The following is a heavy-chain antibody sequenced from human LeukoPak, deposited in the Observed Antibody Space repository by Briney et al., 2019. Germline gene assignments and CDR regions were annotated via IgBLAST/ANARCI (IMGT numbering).Heavy chain of an antibody. CDR1: GGSFSGYY. Sequence: SETLSLTCAVYGGSFSGYYWSWIRQPPGKGLEWIGEINHSGSTNYNPSLKSRVTISVDTSKNQFSLKLSSVTAADTAVYYCARGDYSNSSMDYWGQGTLVTVPS. V-gene: IGHV4-34*01. J-gene: IGHJ4*02. CDR2: INHSGST. D-gene: IGHD4-4*01. CDR3: ARGDYSNSSMDY.